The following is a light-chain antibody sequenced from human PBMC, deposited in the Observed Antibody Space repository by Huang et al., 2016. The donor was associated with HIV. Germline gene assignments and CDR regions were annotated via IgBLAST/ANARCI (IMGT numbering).Light chain of an antibody. Sequence: IRMTQSPSSLSASTGDRVTITCRANPDINNFLAWYQHRPGSVPKLLIYAAATLQSGVPSRFSGNGSGTDFTLTIGCLHSEDVATYYCQQYDIHPLTFGPGTRVDIK. V-gene: IGKV1-8*01. CDR2: AAA. J-gene: IGKJ3*01. CDR1: PDINNF. CDR3: QQYDIHPLT.